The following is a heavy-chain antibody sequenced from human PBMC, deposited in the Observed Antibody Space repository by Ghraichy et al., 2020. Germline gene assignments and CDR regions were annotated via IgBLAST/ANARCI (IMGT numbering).Heavy chain of an antibody. J-gene: IGHJ4*02. CDR2: ISPSGKT. D-gene: IGHD2-15*01. V-gene: IGHV4-4*07. CDR3: LTDEVEHCNGGSCPPFKY. Sequence: SETLSLTCIVSGVSMSDYVWSWIRQPAGKGLEWLGRISPSGKTNYNPSLKSRVTVSVETSRNQISLTVASVTAADTAVYYCLTDEVEHCNGGSCPPFKYWGQGALVTVSS. CDR1: GVSMSDYV.